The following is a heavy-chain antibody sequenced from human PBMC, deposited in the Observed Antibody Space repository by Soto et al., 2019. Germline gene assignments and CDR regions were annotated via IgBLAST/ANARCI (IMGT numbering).Heavy chain of an antibody. D-gene: IGHD3-16*01. CDR1: GFTFSNYG. Sequence: QVQLVESGGGVVQPGRSLRLSCAASGFTFSNYGMHWVRQAPGKGLEWVAFIWYDGGNKYYAESVKGRFTISRDNSKNTLYLQMNSLRAEDTAVYDCAREGDVNTGFGKDYWGQGTLVTVSS. J-gene: IGHJ4*02. CDR2: IWYDGGNK. CDR3: AREGDVNTGFGKDY. V-gene: IGHV3-33*01.